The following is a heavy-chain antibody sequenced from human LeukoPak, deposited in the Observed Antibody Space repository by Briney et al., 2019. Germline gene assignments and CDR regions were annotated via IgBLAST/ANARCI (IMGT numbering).Heavy chain of an antibody. D-gene: IGHD3-22*01. CDR3: ARGGEAWDSSGNFDY. CDR2: IYYSGST. CDR1: GGSISSYY. Sequence: SETLSLTCTVSGGSISSYYWSWIRQPPGKGLEWIGYIYYSGSTNYNPSLKSRVTISVDTSKNQFSLKLSSVTAADTAVYYCARGGEAWDSSGNFDYWSQGTLVTVSS. V-gene: IGHV4-59*01. J-gene: IGHJ4*02.